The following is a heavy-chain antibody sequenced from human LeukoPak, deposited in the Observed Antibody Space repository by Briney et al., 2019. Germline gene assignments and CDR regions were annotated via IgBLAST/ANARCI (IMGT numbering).Heavy chain of an antibody. CDR1: GGSISSGGYY. Sequence: PSETLSLTCTVSGGSISSGGYYWNWIRQPPGKGLEWIGYIYHSGSTYYNPSLKSRVTISVDRSKNQFSLKLSSVTAADTAVYYCARTEGTYSSSWRPHDYWGQGTLVTVSS. CDR3: ARTEGTYSSSWRPHDY. J-gene: IGHJ4*02. V-gene: IGHV4-30-2*01. CDR2: IYHSGST. D-gene: IGHD6-13*01.